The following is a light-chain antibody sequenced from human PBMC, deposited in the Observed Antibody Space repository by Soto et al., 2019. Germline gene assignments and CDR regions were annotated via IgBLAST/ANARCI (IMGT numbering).Light chain of an antibody. J-gene: IGKJ5*01. V-gene: IGKV1-13*02. Sequence: AIQLTQSPSSLSASIGDRVTITGRASQGISSALAWYQQKPGKPPSLLIYGASSLESGVPSSFSGSGSGTEFTLTISSLQPEDFATYYCQHFNGYPRTFGQGTRLE. CDR1: QGISSA. CDR3: QHFNGYPRT. CDR2: GAS.